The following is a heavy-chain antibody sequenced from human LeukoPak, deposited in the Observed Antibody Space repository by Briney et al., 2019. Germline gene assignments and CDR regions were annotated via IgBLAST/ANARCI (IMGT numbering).Heavy chain of an antibody. Sequence: GGSLRLSSAASGFTFGSYGMHWVRQAPGKGLEWVAVISYDGSNKYYADSVKGRFTISRDNSKNTLYLQMNSLRAEDTAVYYCAKLGYCSGGSCSPFDYWGQGTLVTVSS. V-gene: IGHV3-30*18. CDR3: AKLGYCSGGSCSPFDY. CDR2: ISYDGSNK. CDR1: GFTFGSYG. J-gene: IGHJ4*02. D-gene: IGHD2-15*01.